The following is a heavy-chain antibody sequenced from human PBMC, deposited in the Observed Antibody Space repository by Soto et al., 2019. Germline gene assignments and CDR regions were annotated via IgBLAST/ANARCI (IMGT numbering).Heavy chain of an antibody. V-gene: IGHV3-23*01. J-gene: IGHJ5*02. CDR2: ISGSGGST. CDR3: AKDLTGAPLQLWLLNWFDP. Sequence: GGSLGLSCAASGFTSSSYAMSWVRQAPGKGLEWVSAISGSGGSTYYADSVKGRFTISRDNSKNTLYLQMNSLRAKDTAVYYCAKDLTGAPLQLWLLNWFDPWGQGTLVTVSS. CDR1: GFTSSSYA. D-gene: IGHD5-18*01.